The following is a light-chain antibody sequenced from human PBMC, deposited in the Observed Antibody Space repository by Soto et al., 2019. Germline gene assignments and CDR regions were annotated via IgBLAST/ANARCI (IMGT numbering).Light chain of an antibody. CDR3: QQYNNWPRT. J-gene: IGKJ1*01. V-gene: IGKV3-15*01. Sequence: EIVMTQSPATLSVSPCEGATLSVRASQSVSSDLAWYHQKPGQAPRLLIYGASTRATGIPARFSGSGSGTEFTLSINSLQSEDFAVYYCQQYNNWPRTFGQGTKVDIK. CDR2: GAS. CDR1: QSVSSD.